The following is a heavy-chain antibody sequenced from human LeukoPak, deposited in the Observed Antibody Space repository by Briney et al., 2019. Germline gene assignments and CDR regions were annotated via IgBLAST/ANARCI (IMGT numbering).Heavy chain of an antibody. CDR2: ISSSSSYI. CDR1: GFTFSSYS. Sequence: PGGSLRLSCAASGFTFSSYSMSWVRQAPGKGLEWVSSISSSSSYIYYADSVKGRFTISRDNAKNSLYLQMNSLRAEDTAVYYCARDLSGVASWDDYWGQGTLVTVSS. CDR3: ARDLSGVASWDDY. D-gene: IGHD3-10*01. J-gene: IGHJ4*02. V-gene: IGHV3-21*01.